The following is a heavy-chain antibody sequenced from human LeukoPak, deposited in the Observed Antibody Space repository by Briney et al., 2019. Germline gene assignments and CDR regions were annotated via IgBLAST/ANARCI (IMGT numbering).Heavy chain of an antibody. CDR2: IWHRGNNE. CDR3: ARDWGNDAPMDA. CDR1: GFTFKDYG. V-gene: IGHV3-33*01. D-gene: IGHD1-1*01. J-gene: IGHJ6*02. Sequence: QPGRSLRLSCEASGFTFKDYGMHWVRQAPGKGLEWVAVIWHRGNNENYADSVKGRFTISRDNSKNTLYLQVNSLRADDTAVYYCARDWGNDAPMDAWGQGTAVTVSS.